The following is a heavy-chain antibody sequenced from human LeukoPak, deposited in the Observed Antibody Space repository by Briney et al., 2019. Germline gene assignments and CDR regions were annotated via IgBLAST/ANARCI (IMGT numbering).Heavy chain of an antibody. V-gene: IGHV1-8*03. J-gene: IGHJ6*03. CDR2: MNPNSGNT. D-gene: IGHD6-19*01. Sequence: GASVKVSCKASGYTFTSYGISWVRQATGQGLEWMGWMNPNSGNTGYAQKFQGRVTITRNTSISTAYMELSSLRSEDTAVYYCARGRSSGWYQIYYYYYYMDVWGKGTTVTVSS. CDR1: GYTFTSYG. CDR3: ARGRSSGWYQIYYYYYYMDV.